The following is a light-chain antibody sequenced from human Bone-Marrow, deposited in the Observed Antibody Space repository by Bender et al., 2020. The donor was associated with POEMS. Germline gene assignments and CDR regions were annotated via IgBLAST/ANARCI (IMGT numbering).Light chain of an antibody. CDR2: DVN. V-gene: IGLV2-14*01. Sequence: QSALTQPASVSGSPGQSITLSCTGTSSDVGGYSYVSWFQQHPGKAPELLIYDVNNRPSGVSNRFSGSKSGNTASLTISGLRAEDEADFYCCSYAGDYRYVFGTETKVTVL. J-gene: IGLJ1*01. CDR1: SSDVGGYSY. CDR3: CSYAGDYRYV.